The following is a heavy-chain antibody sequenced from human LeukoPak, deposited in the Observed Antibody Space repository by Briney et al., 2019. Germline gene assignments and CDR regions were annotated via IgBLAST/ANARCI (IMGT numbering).Heavy chain of an antibody. CDR1: GFTFSSYG. Sequence: GSLRLSCAASGFTFSSYGMSWVRQAPGKGLEWVSAISGSGGSTYYADSVKGRFTISRDNSKNTLYLQMNSLRAEDTAVYYCAREGGGYNNRGFDYWGQGTLVTVSS. CDR2: ISGSGGST. V-gene: IGHV3-23*01. D-gene: IGHD5-24*01. CDR3: AREGGGYNNRGFDY. J-gene: IGHJ4*02.